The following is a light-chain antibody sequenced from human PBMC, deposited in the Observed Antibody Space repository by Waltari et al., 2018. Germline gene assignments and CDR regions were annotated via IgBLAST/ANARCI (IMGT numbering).Light chain of an antibody. V-gene: IGKV3-20*01. CDR2: AAS. Sequence: EIVLTQSPGTLSLSPGERATLPCRTSQSVSNNYLAWYQHKSGHAPRLRIFAASARATGIPDRFSGSGSGTDFTLTISRLEPEDFAVYYCHQYGASPETFGQGTKVEIK. J-gene: IGKJ1*01. CDR3: HQYGASPET. CDR1: QSVSNNY.